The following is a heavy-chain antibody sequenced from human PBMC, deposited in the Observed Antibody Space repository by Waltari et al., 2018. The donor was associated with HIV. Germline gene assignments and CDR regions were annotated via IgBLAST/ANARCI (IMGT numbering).Heavy chain of an antibody. Sequence: EVQLVESGGGLVQPGRSLRLSCKTSGFTFGDYSMNWVRQAPGKGLQWVGFIRSKGYGGTTEYAASVKGRFTISRDDFKSIAYLQMNSLKPEDTAVYYCTKVSSGYYLADYWGQGTLVTVSS. CDR2: IRSKGYGGTT. CDR1: GFTFGDYS. CDR3: TKVSSGYYLADY. J-gene: IGHJ4*02. V-gene: IGHV3-49*04. D-gene: IGHD3-22*01.